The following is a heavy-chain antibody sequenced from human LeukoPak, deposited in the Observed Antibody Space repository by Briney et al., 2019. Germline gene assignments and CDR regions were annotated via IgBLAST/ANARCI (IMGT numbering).Heavy chain of an antibody. D-gene: IGHD2-21*02. CDR1: GGSFSGYY. Sequence: SETLSLTCAVYGGSFSGYYWSWIRQPPGKGLEWIGEINHNGSTNYNPSLKSRVTISVDTSKNQFSLKLSSVTAADTAVYYCARRPGWDIVVVTAGNWFDPWGQGTLVTVSS. V-gene: IGHV4-34*01. J-gene: IGHJ5*02. CDR2: INHNGST. CDR3: ARRPGWDIVVVTAGNWFDP.